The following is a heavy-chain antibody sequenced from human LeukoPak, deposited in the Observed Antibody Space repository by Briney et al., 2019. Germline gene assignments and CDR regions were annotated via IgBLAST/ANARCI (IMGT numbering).Heavy chain of an antibody. V-gene: IGHV3-74*03. CDR1: GFTFTSYW. Sequence: RGSLRLSCAASGFTFTSYWMHWVRQAPGKGLVWVSLINSDGSTTKYADSVKGRFTMSRDNAKNTLYLEMNSLRGEDTAVYCCATGGSSGWYHFEYWGQGTLVTVSS. D-gene: IGHD6-19*01. CDR2: INSDGSTT. J-gene: IGHJ4*02. CDR3: ATGGSSGWYHFEY.